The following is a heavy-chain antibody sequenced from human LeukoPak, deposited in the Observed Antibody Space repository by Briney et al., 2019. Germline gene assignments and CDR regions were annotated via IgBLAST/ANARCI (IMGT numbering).Heavy chain of an antibody. CDR1: GYNFGIYW. Sequence: KDGESLKISCKGSGYNFGIYWIGWVRQMPGKGLEWMGIIYPGDSDTRYSPSFQGQVTISADKSITTASLQWSSLKASDTAMYYCARLMGSYRMAAFDIWGQGTMVTVSS. J-gene: IGHJ3*02. V-gene: IGHV5-51*01. CDR2: IYPGDSDT. CDR3: ARLMGSYRMAAFDI. D-gene: IGHD1-26*01.